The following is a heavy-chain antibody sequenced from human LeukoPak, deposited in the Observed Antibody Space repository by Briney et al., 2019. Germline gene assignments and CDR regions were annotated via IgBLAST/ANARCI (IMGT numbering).Heavy chain of an antibody. Sequence: ASVKVSCKASGYTFTSYGISWVRQAPGQGLEWMGWISAYNGNTNYAQKLQGRVTMTTDTSTSTAYMELRSLRSDDTAVYYCARAYSGSYLQVPDYWGQGTLVTVSS. V-gene: IGHV1-18*01. D-gene: IGHD1-26*01. CDR3: ARAYSGSYLQVPDY. CDR2: ISAYNGNT. CDR1: GYTFTSYG. J-gene: IGHJ4*02.